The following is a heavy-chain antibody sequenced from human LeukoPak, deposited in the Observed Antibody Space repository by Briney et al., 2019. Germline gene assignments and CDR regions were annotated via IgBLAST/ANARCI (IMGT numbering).Heavy chain of an antibody. J-gene: IGHJ5*02. Sequence: ASVKVSCKASGYTFSSYGISWVRQAPGQGLEWMGWISTYNGNTNYAQKLQGRVTMTTDTSTSTAYMELRSLRSDDTAVYYCARVGAYYYGSGSYSNGDNWFDPWGQGTLVTVSS. CDR3: ARVGAYYYGSGSYSNGDNWFDP. CDR2: ISTYNGNT. D-gene: IGHD3-10*01. V-gene: IGHV1-18*01. CDR1: GYTFSSYG.